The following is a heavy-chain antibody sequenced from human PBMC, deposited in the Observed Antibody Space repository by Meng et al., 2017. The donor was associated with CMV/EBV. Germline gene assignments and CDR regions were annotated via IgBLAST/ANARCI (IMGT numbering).Heavy chain of an antibody. D-gene: IGHD2-21*02. J-gene: IGHJ4*02. V-gene: IGHV1-69*12. CDR2: IIPIFGTA. Sequence: QVQLVQSGAEVKKPGSSVKVPCKASGGTFSSYAISWVRQAPGKGLEWMGGIIPIFGTANYAQKFQGRVTITADESTSTAYMELSSLGSEDTAVYYCAREGYCGGDCFYDYWGQGTLVTVSS. CDR1: GGTFSSYA. CDR3: AREGYCGGDCFYDY.